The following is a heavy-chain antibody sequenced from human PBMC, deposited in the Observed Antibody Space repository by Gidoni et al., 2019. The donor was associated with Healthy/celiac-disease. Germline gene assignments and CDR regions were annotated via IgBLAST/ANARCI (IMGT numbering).Heavy chain of an antibody. CDR1: GFIFSSYD. Sequence: EVQLVESGGGLVQPGWSLRLSCSASGFIFSSYDMHWVRQATGKGLGWVSAIGTAGDTYYPGSVKGRFTISRENAKNSLYLQMNSLRAGDTAVYYCARAPRSSSWYYYFDYWGQGTLVTVSS. D-gene: IGHD6-13*01. J-gene: IGHJ4*02. CDR2: IGTAGDT. V-gene: IGHV3-13*01. CDR3: ARAPRSSSWYYYFDY.